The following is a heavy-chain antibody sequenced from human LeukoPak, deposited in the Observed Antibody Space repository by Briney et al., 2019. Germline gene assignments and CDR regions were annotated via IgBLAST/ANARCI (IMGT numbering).Heavy chain of an antibody. CDR3: ASGYNYGYPFDS. Sequence: SETLSLTCAVSRYSISSGYYWGWIRQPPGNGLEWIGSINHSGSTYYNPSLKSRVTISVDTSKIQFSLKMSSVTAADTAVYYCASGYNYGYPFDSWGQGTQVTVSS. V-gene: IGHV4-38-2*01. D-gene: IGHD5-18*01. CDR2: INHSGST. CDR1: RYSISSGYY. J-gene: IGHJ4*02.